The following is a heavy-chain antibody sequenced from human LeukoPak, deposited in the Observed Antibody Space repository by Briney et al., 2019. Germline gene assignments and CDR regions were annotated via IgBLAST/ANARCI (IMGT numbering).Heavy chain of an antibody. CDR2: INSDGSRT. D-gene: IGHD3-10*01. V-gene: IGHV3-74*01. CDR1: GFTFNSYW. J-gene: IGHJ4*02. CDR3: ARGNFYSGSGSSPLDY. Sequence: GGSLRLSCAASGFTFNSYWMHWVRQVPGKGLVWVSRINSDGSRTNYVDSAKGRFTISRDNAKNTLSLQMNSLGAEDSAVYYCARGNFYSGSGSSPLDYWGQGTVVTVSS.